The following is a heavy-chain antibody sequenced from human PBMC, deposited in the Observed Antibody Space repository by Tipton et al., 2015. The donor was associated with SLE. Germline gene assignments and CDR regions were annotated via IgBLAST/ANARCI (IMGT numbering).Heavy chain of an antibody. Sequence: TLSLTCSVSGGSISGTNYYWDWIRQPPGKGPEWIGRITNNGNTYYIPSLQSRVTMSVDTSKNQFSLKLSSVTAADTAAYYCARARGGPTSYYYGMDVWGQGTTVTVSS. D-gene: IGHD1-26*01. J-gene: IGHJ6*02. CDR1: GGSISGTNYY. CDR3: ARARGGPTSYYYGMDV. V-gene: IGHV4-39*01. CDR2: ITNNGNT.